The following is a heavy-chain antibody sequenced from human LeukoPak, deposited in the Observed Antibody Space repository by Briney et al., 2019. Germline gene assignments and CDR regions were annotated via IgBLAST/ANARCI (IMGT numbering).Heavy chain of an antibody. D-gene: IGHD3-22*01. CDR1: GYTFTGYY. CDR2: INPSGGST. J-gene: IGHJ3*02. V-gene: IGHV1-46*01. Sequence: GASVKVSCKASGYTFTGYYMHWVRQAPGQGLEWMGIINPSGGSTSYAQKFQGRVTMTRDTSTSTVYMELSSLRSEDTAVYYCARDLTLYYYDSSGSFVRGAFDIWGQGTMVTVSS. CDR3: ARDLTLYYYDSSGSFVRGAFDI.